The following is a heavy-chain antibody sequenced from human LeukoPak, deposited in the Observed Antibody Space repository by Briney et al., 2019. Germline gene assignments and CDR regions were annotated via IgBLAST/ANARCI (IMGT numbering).Heavy chain of an antibody. CDR2: ISAYNGNT. J-gene: IGHJ4*02. V-gene: IGHV1-18*01. D-gene: IGHD2-15*01. CDR3: ARVTSPVVAHLFDY. CDR1: GYTFTSYG. Sequence: ASVKVSCKASGYTFTSYGISWVRQAPGQGLEWMGWISAYNGNTNYAQKLQGRVTMTTDTSTSTAYMELRSLRSDDTAVYYCARVTSPVVAHLFDYWGQGTLVTVSS.